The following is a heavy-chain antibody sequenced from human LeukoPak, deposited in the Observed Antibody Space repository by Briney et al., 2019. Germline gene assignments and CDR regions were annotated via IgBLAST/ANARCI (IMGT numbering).Heavy chain of an antibody. J-gene: IGHJ4*02. Sequence: SETLSLTCAVSGGSISSSNWWTWVRQPPGKGLEWIGEIYHSGSTNYNPSLKSRVTISLDKSKNQFSLKLSSVTAADTAVYYGAIPSQIDYWGQGTLVTVSS. V-gene: IGHV4-4*02. D-gene: IGHD2-21*01. CDR1: GGSISSSNW. CDR2: IYHSGST. CDR3: AIPSQIDY.